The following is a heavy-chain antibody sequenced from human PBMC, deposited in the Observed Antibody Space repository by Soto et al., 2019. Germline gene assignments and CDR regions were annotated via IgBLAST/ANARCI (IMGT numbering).Heavy chain of an antibody. Sequence: GASVKVSCKASGYTFTSYGISWVRQAPGQGLEWMGWISAYNGNTNYAQKLQGRVTMTTDTSTSTAYMELRSLRSDDTAVYYCARDGLDHYDILTGYYRRSPPDVYFDYWGQRTPVTVSS. CDR1: GYTFTSYG. CDR2: ISAYNGNT. V-gene: IGHV1-18*01. CDR3: ARDGLDHYDILTGYYRRSPPDVYFDY. J-gene: IGHJ4*02. D-gene: IGHD3-9*01.